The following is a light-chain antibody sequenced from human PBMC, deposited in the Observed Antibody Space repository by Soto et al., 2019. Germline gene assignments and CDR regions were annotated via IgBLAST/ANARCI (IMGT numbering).Light chain of an antibody. CDR1: QSVSSSY. CDR2: GAS. Sequence: EIVLTQSTCTLSWSAGERATLSWRASQSVSSSYLAWYQQKPGQAPRLLIYGASSRATGIPDRFSGSGCGTDFTPTISRLEPEDFAVYYCQQYGDSLTWTFGQGTKVDIK. CDR3: QQYGDSLTWT. J-gene: IGKJ1*01. V-gene: IGKV3-20*01.